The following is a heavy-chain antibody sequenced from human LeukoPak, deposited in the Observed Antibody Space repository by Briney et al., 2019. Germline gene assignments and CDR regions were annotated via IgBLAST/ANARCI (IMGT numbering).Heavy chain of an antibody. D-gene: IGHD4-17*01. V-gene: IGHV3-23*01. CDR1: GFTFSSYG. Sequence: GGTLRLSCAASGFTFSSYGMSWVRQAPGKGLEWVSAISGSGGSTYYADSVKGRFTISRDNSKNTLHLQMNSLRAEDTAVYYCAKDHVKHDYGVWGQGTLVTVSS. CDR2: ISGSGGST. J-gene: IGHJ4*02. CDR3: AKDHVKHDYGV.